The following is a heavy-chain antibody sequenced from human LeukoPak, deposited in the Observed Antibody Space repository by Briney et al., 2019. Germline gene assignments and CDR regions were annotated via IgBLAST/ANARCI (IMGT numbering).Heavy chain of an antibody. CDR1: GGSFNGYY. CDR3: ARQGVLMTLCDY. Sequence: SETLPLTCAVYGGSFNGYYWSWIRQPPGKGLEWIGEINHSGSTNYNPSLKSRVSISVDTSKNQFSLKLSSVTAADTAVYYCARQGVLMTLCDYWGQGTLVTVSS. J-gene: IGHJ4*02. CDR2: INHSGST. D-gene: IGHD3-10*01. V-gene: IGHV4-34*01.